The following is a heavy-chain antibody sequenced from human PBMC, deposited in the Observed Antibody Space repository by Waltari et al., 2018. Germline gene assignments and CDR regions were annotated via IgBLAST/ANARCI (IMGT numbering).Heavy chain of an antibody. CDR3: AKSGDNYVVYFDS. V-gene: IGHV3-23*01. CDR2: ISDNSGST. Sequence: EVRLLESGGGSVQPGGSLRLSCVGSGFTFSSYAMSWVRQAPGKGLEWVSGISDNSGSTYYADSVKGRFTISRDNFKNTLFLDLNSLRAEDTAAYYCAKSGDNYVVYFDSWGQGSLVSVSS. J-gene: IGHJ4*02. D-gene: IGHD1-1*01. CDR1: GFTFSSYA.